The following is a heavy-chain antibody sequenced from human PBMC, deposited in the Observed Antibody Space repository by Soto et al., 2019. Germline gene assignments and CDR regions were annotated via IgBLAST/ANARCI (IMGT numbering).Heavy chain of an antibody. Sequence: QLQLQESGPGLVKPSETLSLTCTVSGGSISSSSYYWGWIRQPPGKGLEWIGSIYYSGSTYYNPSLKSRVTISVDTSTNQFSLKLSSVTAADTAVYYCARLPQQWLDKILDYWGQGTLVTVSS. CDR1: GGSISSSSYY. CDR3: ARLPQQWLDKILDY. V-gene: IGHV4-39*01. D-gene: IGHD6-19*01. CDR2: IYYSGST. J-gene: IGHJ4*02.